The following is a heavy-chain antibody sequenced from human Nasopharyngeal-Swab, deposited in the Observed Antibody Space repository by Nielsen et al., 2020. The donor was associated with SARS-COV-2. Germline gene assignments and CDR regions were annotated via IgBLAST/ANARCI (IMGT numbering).Heavy chain of an antibody. Sequence: SLKISCAASGCTFDDYAMHWVRQAPGKGLEWVSSINWNSDRVYADSVRGRFTISRDNAKNSLYLQMNSLRAEDTAVYYCAREFRIAVDLYYYYYGMDVWGQGTTVTVSS. CDR2: INWNSDR. CDR3: AREFRIAVDLYYYYYGMDV. V-gene: IGHV3-9*01. D-gene: IGHD6-19*01. J-gene: IGHJ6*02. CDR1: GCTFDDYA.